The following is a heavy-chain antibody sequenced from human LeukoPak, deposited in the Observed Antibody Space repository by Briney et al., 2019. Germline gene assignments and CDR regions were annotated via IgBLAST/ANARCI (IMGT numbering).Heavy chain of an antibody. D-gene: IGHD6-6*01. V-gene: IGHV4-39*07. CDR1: GGSISSSSYY. CDR3: ARGDSSSSLYFDY. CDR2: IYYSGST. Sequence: SETLSLTCTVSGGSISSSSYYWGWIRQPPGKGLEWIGSIYYSGSTYYNPSLKSRVTISVDTSKNQFSLKLSSVTAADTAVYYCARGDSSSSLYFDYWGQGTLVTVSS. J-gene: IGHJ4*02.